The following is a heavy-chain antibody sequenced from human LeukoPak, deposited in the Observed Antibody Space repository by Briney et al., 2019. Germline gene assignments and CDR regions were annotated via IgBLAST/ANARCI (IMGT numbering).Heavy chain of an antibody. Sequence: GGSLRLSCAASGFTFSSYSMNWVRQAPGKGLEWASSISSSSSYIYYADSVKGRFTLSRDNAKNSLYLQMNSLRAEDTAVYYCARDLRGHSSGWYDYWGQGTLVTVSS. CDR2: ISSSSSYI. J-gene: IGHJ4*02. V-gene: IGHV3-21*01. CDR1: GFTFSSYS. CDR3: ARDLRGHSSGWYDY. D-gene: IGHD6-19*01.